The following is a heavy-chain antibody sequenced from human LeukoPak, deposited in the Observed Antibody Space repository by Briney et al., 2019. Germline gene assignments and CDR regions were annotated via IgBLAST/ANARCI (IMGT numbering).Heavy chain of an antibody. CDR3: AKYPGAAVAGDFDY. CDR1: GFTFSSYA. D-gene: IGHD6-19*01. CDR2: ISGSGGST. J-gene: IGHJ4*02. V-gene: IGHV3-23*01. Sequence: GGSLRLSCAASGFTFSSYAMSWVRQAPGKGLEWVSAISGSGGSTYCADSVKGRFTISRDNSKNTLYLQMNSLRAEDTAVYYCAKYPGAAVAGDFDYWGQGTLVTVSS.